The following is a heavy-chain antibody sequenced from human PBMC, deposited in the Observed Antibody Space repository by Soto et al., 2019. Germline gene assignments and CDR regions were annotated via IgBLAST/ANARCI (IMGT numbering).Heavy chain of an antibody. D-gene: IGHD2-2*01. V-gene: IGHV4-4*02. J-gene: IGHJ5*02. CDR2: IHHSGST. CDR1: GGSISRSNW. Sequence: SETLSLTCAVSGGSISRSNWWNWVRQPPGKGLEWIGEIHHSGSTNYNPSLKSRVTISVDKSKNQFSLKLNSVTAADTAVYYCARVRQGCSSTSCYFDPWGQGTLVTVSS. CDR3: ARVRQGCSSTSCYFDP.